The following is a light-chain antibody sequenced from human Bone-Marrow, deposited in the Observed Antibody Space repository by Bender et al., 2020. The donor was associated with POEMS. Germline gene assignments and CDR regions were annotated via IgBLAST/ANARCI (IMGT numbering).Light chain of an antibody. V-gene: IGLV1-44*01. CDR2: INN. J-gene: IGLJ7*01. CDR1: SSNIGTNP. Sequence: QSVLTQPPSASGTPGQRVTISCSGSSSNIGTNPVNWYQQLPGTAPKLLIYINNQRPSGVSNRFSGSKSGNTASLTISGLQAEDEADYYCCSYAGSSTYAVFGGGTQLTVL. CDR3: CSYAGSSTYAV.